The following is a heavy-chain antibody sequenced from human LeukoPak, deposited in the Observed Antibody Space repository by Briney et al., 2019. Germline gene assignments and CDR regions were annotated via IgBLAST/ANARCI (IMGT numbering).Heavy chain of an antibody. J-gene: IGHJ4*02. D-gene: IGHD5-18*01. CDR1: GGTFSSYA. Sequence: SVKVSCKASGGTFSSYAISWVRQAPGQGLEWMGRIIPILGIANYAQKFQGRVTITADKSTSTAYMELSSLRSEDTAVYYCARFGHSYADYGNWGQGTLVTVSS. CDR2: IIPILGIA. CDR3: ARFGHSYADYGN. V-gene: IGHV1-69*04.